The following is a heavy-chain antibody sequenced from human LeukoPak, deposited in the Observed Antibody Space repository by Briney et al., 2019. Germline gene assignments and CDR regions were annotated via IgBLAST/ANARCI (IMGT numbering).Heavy chain of an antibody. D-gene: IGHD1-1*01. V-gene: IGHV3-30*03. Sequence: PGGSLRLSCAASGFTFTNYGMHWVRQAPGKGLEWVALLSYDGSNKYYADSVKGRFTSSRDNSKNTLYLEMNRLRPEDTAVYYCARYPSLRTTPDYWGQGILVTVSP. CDR3: ARYPSLRTTPDY. J-gene: IGHJ4*02. CDR1: GFTFTNYG. CDR2: LSYDGSNK.